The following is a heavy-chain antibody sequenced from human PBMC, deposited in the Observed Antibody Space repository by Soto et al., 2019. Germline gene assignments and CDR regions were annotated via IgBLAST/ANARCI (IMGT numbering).Heavy chain of an antibody. Sequence: QVQLVESGGGVVQPGRSLRLSCAASGFTFSTYAMHWVRQAPDKGLEWVTVISYDGSNKFYADSVKGRFTISRDNSKNTMYLQVNSLRLEDTAVYYCARRSSWSGAFDIWGQGTMVTVSS. V-gene: IGHV3-30-3*01. CDR2: ISYDGSNK. CDR3: ARRSSWSGAFDI. J-gene: IGHJ3*02. D-gene: IGHD6-13*01. CDR1: GFTFSTYA.